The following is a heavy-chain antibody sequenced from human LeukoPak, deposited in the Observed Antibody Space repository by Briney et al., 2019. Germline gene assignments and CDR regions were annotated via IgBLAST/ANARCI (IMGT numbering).Heavy chain of an antibody. CDR2: ISAYNGNT. D-gene: IGHD3-10*01. Sequence: ASVKVSCKASGYTFTSYGISWVRQAPGQGLEWMGWISAYNGNTNYAQKFQGRVTMTRDTSISTAYMELSRLRSDDTAVYYCARDRGYYGSGSYYRHGAFDIWGQGTMVTVSS. CDR3: ARDRGYYGSGSYYRHGAFDI. V-gene: IGHV1-18*01. CDR1: GYTFTSYG. J-gene: IGHJ3*02.